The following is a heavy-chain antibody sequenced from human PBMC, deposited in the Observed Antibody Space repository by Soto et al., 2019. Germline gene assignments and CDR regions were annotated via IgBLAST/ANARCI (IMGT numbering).Heavy chain of an antibody. CDR1: GYTFSDYY. J-gene: IGHJ4*02. CDR2: INPNSGGT. D-gene: IGHD1-1*01. V-gene: IGHV1-2*02. CDR3: AREPATAKPEGVDF. Sequence: ASVKVSCKASGYTFSDYYIHWVRQAPGQGLEWMGWINPNSGGTKYAPKFQGGVTMSRDTSITTAYMELSRLRSGDTAVYYCAREPATAKPEGVDFWGQGTLVTVSS.